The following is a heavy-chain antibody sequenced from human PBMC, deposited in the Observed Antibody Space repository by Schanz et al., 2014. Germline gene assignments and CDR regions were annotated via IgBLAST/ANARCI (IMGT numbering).Heavy chain of an antibody. Sequence: VQLVESGGGLVQPGGSLRLSCGGSGFTFSKYWMSWVRQAPGKGPEWVAVIWSDGSTKYYADSVKGRFTISRDNSKNTLYLQMNSLRAEDTAVYYCAKQIHYDILTVTRNWGQGTLXTVSS. D-gene: IGHD3-9*01. CDR1: GFTFSKYW. CDR3: AKQIHYDILTVTRN. CDR2: IWSDGSTK. J-gene: IGHJ4*02. V-gene: IGHV3-33*03.